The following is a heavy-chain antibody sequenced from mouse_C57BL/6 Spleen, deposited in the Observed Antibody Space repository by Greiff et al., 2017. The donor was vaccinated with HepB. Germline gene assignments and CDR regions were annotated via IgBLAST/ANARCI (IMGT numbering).Heavy chain of an antibody. V-gene: IGHV5-6*01. J-gene: IGHJ3*01. Sequence: EVQLVESGGDLVKPGGSLKLSCAASGFTFSSYGMSWVRQTPDKRLEWVATISSGGSYTYYPDSVKGRFTISRDNAKNTLYLQMSSLKSEDTAMYYFARPSGSAWFSYWGQGTLVTVSA. CDR3: ARPSGSAWFSY. D-gene: IGHD3-1*01. CDR2: ISSGGSYT. CDR1: GFTFSSYG.